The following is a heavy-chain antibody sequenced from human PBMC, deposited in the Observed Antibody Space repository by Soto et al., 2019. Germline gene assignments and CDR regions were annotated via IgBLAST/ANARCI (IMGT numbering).Heavy chain of an antibody. V-gene: IGHV5-51*01. D-gene: IGHD1-20*01. CDR1: GYSFTTYW. Sequence: PGESLKISCKGYGYSFTTYWIGWVRQIPGKGLEWMGIIYAGDSDSRYSPSFQGQVTISVDKSISTAYLQWSSLKASDTAMYYCVRGVHITAADAFDVWGQGTMVTVSS. J-gene: IGHJ3*01. CDR3: VRGVHITAADAFDV. CDR2: IYAGDSDS.